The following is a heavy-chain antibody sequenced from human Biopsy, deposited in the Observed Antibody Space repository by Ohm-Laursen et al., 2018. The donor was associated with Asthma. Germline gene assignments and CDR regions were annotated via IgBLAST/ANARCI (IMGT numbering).Heavy chain of an antibody. D-gene: IGHD3-16*01. J-gene: IGHJ2*01. Sequence: SVKVSCKPSGGTFSSNSINWVRQAPGQGLEWMGRIDPNSGGTNYAQKFLGRVTMTRDTSVNTAFMVLSRLRSDDTAVYYCARIKIRIGAGTDRYFDLWGRGTLVTVSS. CDR2: IDPNSGGT. CDR1: GGTFSSNS. CDR3: ARIKIRIGAGTDRYFDL. V-gene: IGHV1-2*06.